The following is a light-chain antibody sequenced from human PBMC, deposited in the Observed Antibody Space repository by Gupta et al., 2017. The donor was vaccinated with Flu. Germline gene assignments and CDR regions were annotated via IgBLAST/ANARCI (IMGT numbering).Light chain of an antibody. CDR1: QDISNY. V-gene: IGKV1-33*01. CDR3: QQYDNLPPYS. J-gene: IGKJ2*03. Sequence: DIQMTQSPSSLSASVGDRVTITCQASQDISNYLNWYQQEPGKAPKLLIYDASNFETGVPSRFSGSGSGTDFTFTISSLQPEDIATYYCQQYDNLPPYSFGQGTKLEIK. CDR2: DAS.